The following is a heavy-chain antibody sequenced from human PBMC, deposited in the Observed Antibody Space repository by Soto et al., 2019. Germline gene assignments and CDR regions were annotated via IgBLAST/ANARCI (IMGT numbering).Heavy chain of an antibody. Sequence: PGGSLRLSCAASGFTFSSYSMNWVRQAPGKGLEWVSSISSSSSYIYYADSVKGRFTISRDNAKNSLYLQMNSLRAEDTAVYYCARDRLDTAMVDYWGQGTLVTVSS. CDR3: ARDRLDTAMVDY. CDR1: GFTFSSYS. J-gene: IGHJ4*02. CDR2: ISSSSSYI. D-gene: IGHD5-18*01. V-gene: IGHV3-21*01.